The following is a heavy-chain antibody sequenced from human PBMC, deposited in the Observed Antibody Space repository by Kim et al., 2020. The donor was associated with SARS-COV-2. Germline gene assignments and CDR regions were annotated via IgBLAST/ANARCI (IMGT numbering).Heavy chain of an antibody. CDR2: IKSKTDGGTT. J-gene: IGHJ3*02. Sequence: GGSLRLSCAASGFTFNNAWMSWVRQAPGKGLEWVGRIKSKTDGGTTDYAAPGKGRFTISRDDSKNTLYLQMNSLKTEDTAVYYCTTEVDTDAFDIWGPGTMVTVSS. V-gene: IGHV3-15*01. D-gene: IGHD5-18*01. CDR3: TTEVDTDAFDI. CDR1: GFTFNNAW.